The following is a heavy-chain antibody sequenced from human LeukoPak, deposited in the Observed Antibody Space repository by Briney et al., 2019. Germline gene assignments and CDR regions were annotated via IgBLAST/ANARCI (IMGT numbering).Heavy chain of an antibody. D-gene: IGHD3-22*01. CDR2: INHSGST. CDR1: GGSFSGYY. J-gene: IGHJ4*02. V-gene: IGHV4-34*01. Sequence: SETLPLTCAVYGGSFSGYYWSWIRQPPGKGLEWIREINHSGSTNYNPSLKSRVTISVDTSKNQFSLKLSSVTAADTAVYYCARCDDSSGYYYDYWGQGTLVTVSS. CDR3: ARCDDSSGYYYDY.